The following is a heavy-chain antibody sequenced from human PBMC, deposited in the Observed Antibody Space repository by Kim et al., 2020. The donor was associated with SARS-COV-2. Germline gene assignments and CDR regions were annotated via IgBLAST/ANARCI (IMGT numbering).Heavy chain of an antibody. CDR3: ARGSKLLWFGESGY. J-gene: IGHJ4*02. D-gene: IGHD3-10*01. Sequence: SQKFQGRVTITRDTSASTAYMELSSLRSEDTAVYYCARGSKLLWFGESGYWGQGTLVTVSS. V-gene: IGHV1-3*01.